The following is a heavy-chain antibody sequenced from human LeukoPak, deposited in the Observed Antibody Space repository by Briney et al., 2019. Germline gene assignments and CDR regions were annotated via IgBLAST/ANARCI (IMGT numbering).Heavy chain of an antibody. D-gene: IGHD3-3*01. V-gene: IGHV1-18*01. CDR2: ISAYNGNT. J-gene: IGHJ4*02. CDR1: GYTFTSYG. CDR3: ARALTIFGVVNVVGY. Sequence: ASVKVSCKASGYTFTSYGITWVRQAPGQGLEWMGWISAYNGNTNYAQKLQGRVTMTTDTSTSTAYMELSRLRSDDTAVYYCARALTIFGVVNVVGYWGQGTLVTVSS.